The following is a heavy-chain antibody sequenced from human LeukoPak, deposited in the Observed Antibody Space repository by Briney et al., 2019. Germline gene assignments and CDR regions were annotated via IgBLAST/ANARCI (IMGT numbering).Heavy chain of an antibody. CDR2: INWNGGST. Sequence: GGSLRLSCAASGFTFDDYGMSWVRQAPGKGLEWVSGINWNGGSTGYADSVKGRFTISRDNAKNSLYLQMNSPRAEDTAVYYCAKVESGYSYGYGPDYWGQGTLVTVSS. J-gene: IGHJ4*02. V-gene: IGHV3-20*04. CDR3: AKVESGYSYGYGPDY. CDR1: GFTFDDYG. D-gene: IGHD5-18*01.